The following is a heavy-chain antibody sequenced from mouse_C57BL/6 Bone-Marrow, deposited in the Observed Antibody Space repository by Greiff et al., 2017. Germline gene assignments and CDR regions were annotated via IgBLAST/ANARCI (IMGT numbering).Heavy chain of an antibody. CDR2: IDPSDSYT. CDR1: GYTFTSYW. Sequence: VQLQQPGAELVKPGASVKLSCKASGYTFTSYWMQWVKQRPGQGLEWIGEIDPSDSYTNYNQKFKGKATLTVDTSSSTAYMQLSSLTSEDSAVYYCARSTHYGSSDCYAMDYWGQGTSVTVSS. J-gene: IGHJ4*01. CDR3: ARSTHYGSSDCYAMDY. V-gene: IGHV1-50*01. D-gene: IGHD1-1*01.